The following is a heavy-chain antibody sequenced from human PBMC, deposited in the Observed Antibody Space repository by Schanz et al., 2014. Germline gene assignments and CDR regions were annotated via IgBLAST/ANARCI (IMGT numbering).Heavy chain of an antibody. CDR1: GGTFSSST. CDR2: IIPILDKT. D-gene: IGHD2-2*03. J-gene: IGHJ6*02. CDR3: AKVDRTRYYAMDV. V-gene: IGHV1-69*08. Sequence: QGQLVQSGAEVKKPGSSVKVSCKASGGTFSSSTLTWVRQAPGQGLEWMGRIIPILDKTNYAQKFQGRVTMTADKSTSTVSMEVSGLRAEDTAVYYCAKVDRTRYYAMDVWGQGTTVTVSS.